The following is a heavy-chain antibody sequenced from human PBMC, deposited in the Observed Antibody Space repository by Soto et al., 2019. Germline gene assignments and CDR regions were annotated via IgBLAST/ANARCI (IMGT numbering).Heavy chain of an antibody. Sequence: PGGSLRLSCAACGFTFSSYAMSWVRQAPGKGLEWVSAISGSGGSTYYADSVKGRFTISRDNSKNTLYLQMNSLRAEDTAVYYCAMGIAVADNYYYYGMDVWGQGTTVTVSS. CDR3: AMGIAVADNYYYYGMDV. CDR2: ISGSGGST. D-gene: IGHD6-19*01. J-gene: IGHJ6*02. V-gene: IGHV3-23*01. CDR1: GFTFSSYA.